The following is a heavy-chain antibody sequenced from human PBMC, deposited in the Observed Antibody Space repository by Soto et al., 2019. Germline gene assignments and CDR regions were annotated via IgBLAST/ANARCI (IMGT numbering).Heavy chain of an antibody. CDR1: GFTFSSYA. D-gene: IGHD4-17*01. CDR2: ISGSGSGSST. Sequence: EVQLLESGGGLVQPGGSLRLSCAASGFTFSSYAMSWVRQAPGKGLEWVSTISGSGSGSSTYYADSVKGRFTISRDISKNTLYLQVNSLRAEDTAVYYCAKEGTLGWTTVTYFDYWGQGTLVTVSS. V-gene: IGHV3-23*01. CDR3: AKEGTLGWTTVTYFDY. J-gene: IGHJ4*02.